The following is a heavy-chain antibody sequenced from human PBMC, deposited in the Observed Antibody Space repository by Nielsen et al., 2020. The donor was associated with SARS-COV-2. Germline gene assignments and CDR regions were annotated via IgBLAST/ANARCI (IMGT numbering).Heavy chain of an antibody. CDR2: VSPSGGDT. J-gene: IGHJ6*02. CDR3: ASGYSYGRYYYYGMDV. V-gene: IGHV1-46*01. Sequence: ASVKVSCKASGYTFTSYYIYWVRQAPGQGLEWMGIVSPSGGDTSYAQKFQGRVTMTRDTSTSTAYMELSSLRSEDTAVYYCASGYSYGRYYYYGMDVWGQGTTVTVSS. D-gene: IGHD5-18*01. CDR1: GYTFTSYY.